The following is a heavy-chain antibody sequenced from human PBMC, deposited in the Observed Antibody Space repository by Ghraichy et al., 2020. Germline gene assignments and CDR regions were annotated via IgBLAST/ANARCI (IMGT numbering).Heavy chain of an antibody. D-gene: IGHD3-3*01. CDR3: AVLASNGVDV. V-gene: IGHV4-30-2*01. J-gene: IGHJ6*02. CDR1: GGSVTSDPYS. Sequence: LSLTCTVSGGSVTSDPYSWTWVRQPSGKGLEWIGYVYHSGSAFSNPSLKSRVAISVDRSENQFSLKLSSVSAADTAVYFCAVLASNGVDVWGQGTKVTVSS. CDR2: VYHSGSA.